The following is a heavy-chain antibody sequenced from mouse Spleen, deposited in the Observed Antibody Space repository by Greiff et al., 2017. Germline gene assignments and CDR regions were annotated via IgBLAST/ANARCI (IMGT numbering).Heavy chain of an antibody. J-gene: IGHJ1*01. Sequence: EVMLVESGGGLVQPGGSLRLSCATSGFTFTDYYMSWVRQPPGKALEWLGFIRNKANGYTTEYSASVKGRFTISRDNSQSILYLQMNTLRAEDSATYYCARDMGYDGTYWYFDVWGAGTTVTVSS. V-gene: IGHV7-3*02. CDR2: IRNKANGYTT. CDR3: ARDMGYDGTYWYFDV. D-gene: IGHD2-14*01. CDR1: GFTFTDYY.